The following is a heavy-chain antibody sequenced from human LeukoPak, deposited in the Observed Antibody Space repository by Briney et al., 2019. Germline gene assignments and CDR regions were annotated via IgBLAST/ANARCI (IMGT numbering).Heavy chain of an antibody. CDR2: ISISSSYI. V-gene: IGHV3-21*01. D-gene: IGHD5-18*01. CDR3: ARNSYGSDAFDI. J-gene: IGHJ3*02. CDR1: GFIFSSYT. Sequence: PGGSLRLSCAASGFIFSSYTMNWVRQAPGKGLEWVSSISISSSYIYYADSVKGRFTISRDNAKNSLYLQMNSLRAEDTAVYYCARNSYGSDAFDIWGQGTMVTVSS.